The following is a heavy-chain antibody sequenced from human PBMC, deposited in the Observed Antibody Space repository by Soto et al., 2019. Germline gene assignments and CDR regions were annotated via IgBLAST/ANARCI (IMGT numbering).Heavy chain of an antibody. V-gene: IGHV3-23*01. CDR3: AKTRGGWYDAFDI. CDR1: GFTFSSYA. CDR2: ISGSGGST. D-gene: IGHD6-19*01. J-gene: IGHJ3*02. Sequence: ESGGGLVPPGGSLRLSCAASGFTFSSYAMSWVRQAPGKGLEWVSAISGSGGSTYYADSVKGRFTISRDNPKNTLYLQTNSLRAEDTAVYYCAKTRGGWYDAFDIWGQGTMVTVSS.